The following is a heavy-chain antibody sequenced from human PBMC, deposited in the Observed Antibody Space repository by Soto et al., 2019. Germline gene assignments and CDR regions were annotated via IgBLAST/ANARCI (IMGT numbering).Heavy chain of an antibody. CDR3: ATLIPGYTRNSRSATGGMDV. CDR2: IFHDGSNK. CDR1: GFTFSNYG. D-gene: IGHD6-13*01. J-gene: IGHJ6*02. V-gene: IGHV3-30*03. Sequence: QVQLVESGGGVVQPGRSLRLSCAASGFTFSNYGMHWVRRAPGKGLEWVAVIFHDGSNKYYADAVKGRFTISRDNSENTLYLQMNGLRTEDTAVYYCATLIPGYTRNSRSATGGMDVWGQGTTVTVSS.